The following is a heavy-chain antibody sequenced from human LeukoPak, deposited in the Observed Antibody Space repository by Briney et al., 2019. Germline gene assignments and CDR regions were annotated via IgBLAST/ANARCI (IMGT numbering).Heavy chain of an antibody. CDR3: ARHSRVATKNYYDSSGYPDY. CDR2: IYHSGST. V-gene: IGHV4-38-2*02. D-gene: IGHD3-22*01. CDR1: GYSISSGYY. Sequence: SETLSLTCTVSGYSISSGYYWGWIRQPPGKGLEWIGSIYHSGSTYYNPSLKSRVTISVDTSKNQFSLKLSSVTAADTAVYYCARHSRVATKNYYDSSGYPDYWGQGTLVTVSS. J-gene: IGHJ4*02.